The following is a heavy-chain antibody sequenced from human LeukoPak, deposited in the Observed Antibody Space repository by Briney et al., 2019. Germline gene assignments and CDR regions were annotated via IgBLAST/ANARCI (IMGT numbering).Heavy chain of an antibody. V-gene: IGHV4-59*01. D-gene: IGHD2/OR15-2a*01. J-gene: IGHJ4*02. Sequence: SETLSLTCTVSGDSITSYYWSWMRQPPGKRLEWVGCVYYNGYTNYNPSLKSRMSMSVDISSNQVSLKLNSVTAADAAVYYCVRAGHNRCYHHSDYWGKGTLVTVSA. CDR1: GDSITSYY. CDR2: VYYNGYT. CDR3: VRAGHNRCYHHSDY.